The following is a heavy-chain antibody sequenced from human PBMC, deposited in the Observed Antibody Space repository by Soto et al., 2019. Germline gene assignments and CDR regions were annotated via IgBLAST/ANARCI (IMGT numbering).Heavy chain of an antibody. CDR1: GFSLSTSGVG. V-gene: IGHV2-5*01. CDR3: AHFRYDYCDYRLDY. CDR2: IYWNDDK. D-gene: IGHD4-17*01. Sequence: QITLKESGPTLVKPTQTLTLTCTFSGFSLSTSGVGVGWIRQPPGKALEWLALIYWNDDKRYSPSLKSRLTITKDTSKNQVVLTQTNMDPVDTATYYCAHFRYDYCDYRLDYWGQGTLVTVSS. J-gene: IGHJ4*02.